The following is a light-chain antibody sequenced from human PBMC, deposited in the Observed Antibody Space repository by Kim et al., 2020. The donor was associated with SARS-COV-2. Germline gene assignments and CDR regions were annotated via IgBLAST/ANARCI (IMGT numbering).Light chain of an antibody. CDR2: GTS. V-gene: IGKV3-15*01. J-gene: IGKJ5*01. CDR1: QSVSSN. CDR3: QQYNNWPPVT. Sequence: EIVMTQSPATLSVSPGERATLSCRASQSVSSNLAWYQQKPGQAPKLLIYGTSTRAPGIPARFSGSGSGTEFTLTISSLQSEDFAVYYCQQYNNWPPVTFGQGTRLEIK.